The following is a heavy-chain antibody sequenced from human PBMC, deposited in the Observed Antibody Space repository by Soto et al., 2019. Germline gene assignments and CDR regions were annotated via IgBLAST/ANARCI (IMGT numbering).Heavy chain of an antibody. J-gene: IGHJ5*02. CDR2: IYYSGIT. CDR1: GDSITNGDYY. CDR3: ARGIKEGFDP. Sequence: PSETLSLTCVVSGDSITNGDYYWSWIRQPPGKDLEWIAYIYYSGITHYNPSLKSRVTISLDPSKNNFSLKMTSVTGADTAVYSCARGIKEGFDPWRQGTVVTVSS. V-gene: IGHV4-30-4*08. D-gene: IGHD1-20*01.